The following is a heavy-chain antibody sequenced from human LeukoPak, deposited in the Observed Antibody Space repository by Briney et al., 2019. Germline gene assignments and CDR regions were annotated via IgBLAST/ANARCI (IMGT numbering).Heavy chain of an antibody. D-gene: IGHD6-19*01. J-gene: IGHJ4*02. V-gene: IGHV4-34*01. Sequence: PSETLSLTCAVYGGSFSGYYWSWIRQPPGKGLEWIGEINHSGSTNYNPSLKSRVTISVDTSKNQFSLKLSSVTAADTAVYYCARVVSDSSGWYSRPGYVDYWGQGTLVTVSS. CDR3: ARVVSDSSGWYSRPGYVDY. CDR2: INHSGST. CDR1: GGSFSGYY.